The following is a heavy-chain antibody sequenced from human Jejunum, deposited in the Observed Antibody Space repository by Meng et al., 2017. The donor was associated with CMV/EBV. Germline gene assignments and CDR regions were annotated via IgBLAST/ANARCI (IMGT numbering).Heavy chain of an antibody. CDR2: ISYDESDQ. CDR1: GFTFNTYT. D-gene: IGHD5-24*01. CDR3: ARENDYNNYFDL. Sequence: ATGFTFNTYTMNWVRQAPGKGLEWVAVISYDESDQYYADSVKGRFTISRDYSKNTLYLQMNSLRGDDTAVYYCARENDYNNYFDLWGQGTLVTVSS. J-gene: IGHJ4*02. V-gene: IGHV3-30*01.